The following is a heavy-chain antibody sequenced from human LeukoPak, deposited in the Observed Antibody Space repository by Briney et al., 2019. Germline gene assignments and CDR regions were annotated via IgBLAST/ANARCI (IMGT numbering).Heavy chain of an antibody. J-gene: IGHJ4*02. CDR1: GFTFSSYA. CDR2: MSNTGSLI. D-gene: IGHD3-22*01. Sequence: GGSLRLSCAASGFTFSSYAMHWVRQAPGKGLEWVSYMSNTGSLIYYADSVKGRFTISRDNSKKSLYLQMNSLRVEDTAVYFCARDPGDYYDSSGSFDYWGQGTLVTVSS. V-gene: IGHV3-21*04. CDR3: ARDPGDYYDSSGSFDY.